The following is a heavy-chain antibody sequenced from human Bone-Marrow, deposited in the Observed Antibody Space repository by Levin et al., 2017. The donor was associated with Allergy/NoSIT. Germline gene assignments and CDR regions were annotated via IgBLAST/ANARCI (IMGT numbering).Heavy chain of an antibody. D-gene: IGHD4-17*01. Sequence: LSLTCTVSGFTFSRYAMHWVRQAPGKGLEWVSVIWHDGTNEYYADFVKGRFTISRDNSKNTLYMEMNSLRAEDTAVYYCARESHGDYDGTYYFFSMDVWGKGTTVTVSS. CDR2: IWHDGTNE. CDR1: GFTFSRYA. CDR3: ARESHGDYDGTYYFFSMDV. V-gene: IGHV3-33*01. J-gene: IGHJ6*03.